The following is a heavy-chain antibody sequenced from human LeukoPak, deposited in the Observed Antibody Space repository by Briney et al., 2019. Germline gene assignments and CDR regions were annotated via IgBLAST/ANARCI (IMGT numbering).Heavy chain of an antibody. CDR1: GFTFSNYA. CDR3: AKEPLGDQLPRYNWFGP. D-gene: IGHD2-2*01. CDR2: ISASGGST. Sequence: GGSLRLSCAASGFTFSNYAMSWVRQAPGKGLEWVSAISASGGSTYYADSVKGRFTISRDNSKNTLYLQMNSLRAEDTAVYYCAKEPLGDQLPRYNWFGPWGQGTLVTVSS. V-gene: IGHV3-23*01. J-gene: IGHJ5*02.